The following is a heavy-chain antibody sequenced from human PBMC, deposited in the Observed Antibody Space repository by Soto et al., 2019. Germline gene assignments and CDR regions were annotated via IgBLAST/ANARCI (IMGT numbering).Heavy chain of an antibody. J-gene: IGHJ4*02. V-gene: IGHV3-74*01. CDR3: ARGKWYRASLIDY. CDR2: INSDGSST. D-gene: IGHD1-1*01. CDR1: GFTFSSYW. Sequence: EVQLVESGGGLVQPGVSLRLSCAASGFTFSSYWMHWVRQAPGKGLVWVSRINSDGSSTSYADSVNGRVTISRDNAKNTLYLQMNSLRAEDTAVYYCARGKWYRASLIDYWGQGTLVTVSS.